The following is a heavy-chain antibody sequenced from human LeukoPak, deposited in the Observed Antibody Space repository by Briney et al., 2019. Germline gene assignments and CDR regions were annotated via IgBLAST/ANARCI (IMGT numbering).Heavy chain of an antibody. V-gene: IGHV3-33*01. J-gene: IGHJ3*02. CDR2: IWYDGSNR. CDR1: AFSFSRYG. Sequence: GGSLTLSCAASAFSFSRYGMHWVRQAPGKGLEWVAFIWYDGSNRYYADSVKGRFTISRENSKNTLYLKMNSLRAEDTAVYYCARRADDSFDIWGQGTMVTVSS. CDR3: ARRADDSFDI.